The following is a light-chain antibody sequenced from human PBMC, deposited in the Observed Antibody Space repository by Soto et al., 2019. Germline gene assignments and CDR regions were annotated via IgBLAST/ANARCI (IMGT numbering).Light chain of an antibody. J-gene: IGLJ1*01. V-gene: IGLV2-14*01. CDR2: EVT. CDR1: RSDVGAYNY. CDR3: SSFTSRFTIV. Sequence: QSSLTQPGSVSGSPGQSVASSGTGTRSDVGAYNYVSWYQQHPGKAPKLMIYEVTNLPSRVSDRLSGSKSGNTASLTISGLQAKDEADYYCSSFTSRFTIVFGTGTKVT.